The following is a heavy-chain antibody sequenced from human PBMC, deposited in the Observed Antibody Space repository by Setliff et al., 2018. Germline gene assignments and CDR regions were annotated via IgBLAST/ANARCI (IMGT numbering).Heavy chain of an antibody. CDR2: INPNTGST. Sequence: GGPVKVSCKASGYTFTDYYIQWVRQAPGQGLEWMGWINPNTGSTYYRQRFQGRVTMTRDTSISTAYMDVNRLKSDDTAVYYCARDLRAATATGEYYFDFWGQGTLVTVSS. J-gene: IGHJ4*02. D-gene: IGHD6-13*01. CDR1: GYTFTDYY. CDR3: ARDLRAATATGEYYFDF. V-gene: IGHV1-2*02.